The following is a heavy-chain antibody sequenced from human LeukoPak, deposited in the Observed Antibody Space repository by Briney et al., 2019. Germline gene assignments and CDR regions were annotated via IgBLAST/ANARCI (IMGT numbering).Heavy chain of an antibody. CDR2: IYYSGST. Sequence: SETLSLTCTVSGGSISSSSYYWGWIRQPPGKGLKWIGSIYYSGSTYYNPSLKSRVTISVDTSKNQFSLKLSSVTAADTAVYYCARTIITRTTFDYWGQGTLVTVSS. D-gene: IGHD1-7*01. CDR3: ARTIITRTTFDY. J-gene: IGHJ4*02. V-gene: IGHV4-39*01. CDR1: GGSISSSSYY.